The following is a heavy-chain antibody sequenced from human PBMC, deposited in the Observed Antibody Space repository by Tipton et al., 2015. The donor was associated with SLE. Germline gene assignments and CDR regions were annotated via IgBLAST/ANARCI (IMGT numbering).Heavy chain of an antibody. V-gene: IGHV4-59*11. CDR2: IYFTGTT. J-gene: IGHJ5*01. D-gene: IGHD3-10*01. CDR3: ARGGSWFDS. Sequence: LRLSCTVSGGSINSHYWTWIRQPPGKGLEWIGYIYFTGTTNYNPSLKSRVTISVDTSKNQFSLKLSSVTAADTALYYCARGGSWFDSWGKGSPVTVSS. CDR1: GGSINSHY.